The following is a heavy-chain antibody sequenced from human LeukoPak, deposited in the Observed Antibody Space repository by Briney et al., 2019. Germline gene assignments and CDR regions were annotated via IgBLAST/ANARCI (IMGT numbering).Heavy chain of an antibody. CDR2: MNPNSGNT. CDR1: GYTFTSYD. CDR3: ARMRWGSGSYPPGGYYYMDV. Sequence: GASVKVSCKASGYTFTSYDINWVRQATGQGLEWMGWMNPNSGNTGYAQKFQGRVTMTRNTSISTAYMELSSLRSEDTAVYYCARMRWGSGSYPPGGYYYMDVWGKGTTVTISS. V-gene: IGHV1-8*01. D-gene: IGHD3-10*01. J-gene: IGHJ6*03.